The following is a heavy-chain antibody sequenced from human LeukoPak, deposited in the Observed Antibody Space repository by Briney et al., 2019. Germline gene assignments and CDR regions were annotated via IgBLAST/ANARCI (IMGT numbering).Heavy chain of an antibody. J-gene: IGHJ4*02. V-gene: IGHV3-30-3*01. D-gene: IGHD3-10*01. Sequence: PGRSLRLSCAASGFTFSSYAMHWVRQAPGKGLEWVAVISYDGSNKYYADSVKGRFTISRDNSKNTLYLQMNSLRAEDTAVYYCARDPPGKTSLDYWGQGTLVTVSS. CDR3: ARDPPGKTSLDY. CDR1: GFTFSSYA. CDR2: ISYDGSNK.